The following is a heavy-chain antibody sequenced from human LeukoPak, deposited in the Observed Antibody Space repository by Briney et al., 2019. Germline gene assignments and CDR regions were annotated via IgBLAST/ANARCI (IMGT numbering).Heavy chain of an antibody. D-gene: IGHD2-21*02. V-gene: IGHV3-66*01. CDR1: GFTVSSNY. CDR3: ARVMAAITNWFDP. Sequence: GGSLRLSCAASGFTVSSNYVGWVRQAPGKGLEWVSVIYRDGSTYYADSVKGRFTISRDNSKNTLYLQMNNLRVEDTAVYYCARVMAAITNWFDPWGQGTLVTVSS. CDR2: IYRDGST. J-gene: IGHJ5*02.